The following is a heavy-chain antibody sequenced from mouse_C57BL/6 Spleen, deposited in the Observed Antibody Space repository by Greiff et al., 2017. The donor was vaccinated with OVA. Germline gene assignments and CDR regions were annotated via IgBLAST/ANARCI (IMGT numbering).Heavy chain of an antibody. CDR3: ASRGSSHWYFDV. Sequence: QVQLQQSGAELVKPGASVKISCKASGYAFSSYWMNWVKQRPGKGLEWIGQIYPGDGDTNYNGKFKGKATLTADKSSSTAYMQLSSLTSEDAAVYFCASRGSSHWYFDVWGTGTTVTVSS. CDR1: GYAFSSYW. D-gene: IGHD1-1*01. J-gene: IGHJ1*03. CDR2: IYPGDGDT. V-gene: IGHV1-80*01.